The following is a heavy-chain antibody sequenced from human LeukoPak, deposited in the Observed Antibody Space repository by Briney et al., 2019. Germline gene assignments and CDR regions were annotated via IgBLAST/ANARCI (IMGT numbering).Heavy chain of an antibody. CDR3: AKDEASYYDILTGYWAY. CDR1: GLTFSSYA. D-gene: IGHD3-9*01. CDR2: ISGSGGST. V-gene: IGHV3-23*01. J-gene: IGHJ4*02. Sequence: PGGSLRLSCAASGLTFSSYAMSWVRQAPGKGLEWVSAISGSGGSTYYADSVKGRFTISRDNSKNTLYLQMNSLRAEDTAVYYCAKDEASYYDILTGYWAYWGQGTLVTVSS.